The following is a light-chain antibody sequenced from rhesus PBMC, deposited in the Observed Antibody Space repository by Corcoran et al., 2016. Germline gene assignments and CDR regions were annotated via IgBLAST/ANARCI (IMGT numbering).Light chain of an antibody. CDR1: QSLLYSSNNKNY. V-gene: IGKV4-1*01. Sequence: DIVMTQSPDSLAVSLGERVTINCKSSQSLLYSSNNKNYLAWYQQKPEQAHKLVSYWASTRESGVPNRFRGSGAGTDFTLTISGLQAEDVAVYYCQQHYSSPLTFGGGTKVELK. CDR3: QQHYSSPLT. CDR2: WAS. J-gene: IGKJ4*01.